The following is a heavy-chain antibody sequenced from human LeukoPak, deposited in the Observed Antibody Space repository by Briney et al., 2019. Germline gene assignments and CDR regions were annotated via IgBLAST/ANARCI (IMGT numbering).Heavy chain of an antibody. Sequence: GGSLRLSCAASGFRFSSYDIHWVRQAPGKGLEWVTFIESDGTKEYYADSVKGRFTISRDNSKNTVYVQMNTLRAEDTAVYYCAKKGSGWYYLDYWGQGTVVTVSS. CDR3: AKKGSGWYYLDY. CDR1: GFRFSSYD. D-gene: IGHD6-19*01. V-gene: IGHV3-30*02. J-gene: IGHJ4*02. CDR2: IESDGTKE.